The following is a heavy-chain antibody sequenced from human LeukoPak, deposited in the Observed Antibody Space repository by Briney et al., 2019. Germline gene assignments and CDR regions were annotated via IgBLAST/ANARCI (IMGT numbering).Heavy chain of an antibody. J-gene: IGHJ4*02. CDR2: IRSKADTYAT. CDR3: TREYSSGWPFDF. V-gene: IGHV3-73*01. D-gene: IGHD6-19*01. Sequence: WIRQPPGKGLEWIGRIRSKADTYATTYGASLKGRFTISRDDSRNRAYLQMSSLRTEDTAVYYCTREYSSGWPFDFWGQGTLVTVSS.